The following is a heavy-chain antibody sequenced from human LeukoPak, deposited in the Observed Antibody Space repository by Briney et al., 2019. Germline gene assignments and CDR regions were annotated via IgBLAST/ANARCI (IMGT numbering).Heavy chain of an antibody. J-gene: IGHJ4*02. CDR1: GFTFSTYA. CDR3: AKTSRRDSAYDSPFDY. V-gene: IGHV3-23*01. CDR2: VRGSGTDT. D-gene: IGHD5-12*01. Sequence: GGSLRLSCAASGFTFSTYAMTWVRQAPGKGLEWVSAVRGSGTDTYYAGSVKGRFTISRDNSKNTLYLQMNSLRAEDTAIYYCAKTSRRDSAYDSPFDYWGQGTLVTGSS.